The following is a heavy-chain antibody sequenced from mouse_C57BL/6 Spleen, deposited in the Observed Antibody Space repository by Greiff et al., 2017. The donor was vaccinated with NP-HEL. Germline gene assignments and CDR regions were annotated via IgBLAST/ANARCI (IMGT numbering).Heavy chain of an antibody. J-gene: IGHJ4*01. CDR3: ASLGLRRAMDY. D-gene: IGHD3-1*01. V-gene: IGHV1-69*01. CDR2: IDPSDSYT. CDR1: GYTFTSYW. Sequence: QVQLKQSGAELVMPGASVKLSCKASGYTFTSYWMHWVKQRPGQGLEWIGEIDPSDSYTNYNQKFKGKSTLTVDKSSSTAYMQLSSLTSEDSAVYYCASLGLRRAMDYWGQGTSVTVSS.